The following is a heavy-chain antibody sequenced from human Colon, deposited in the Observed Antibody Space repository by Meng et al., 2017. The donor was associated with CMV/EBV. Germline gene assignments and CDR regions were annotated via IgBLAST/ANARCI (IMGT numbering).Heavy chain of an antibody. V-gene: IGHV1-2*02. J-gene: IGHJ4*02. CDR1: GYTFNGYF. D-gene: IGHD3-3*01. Sequence: QVQRGQSGAEVKGPGASVKVSCKTSGYTFNGYFMHWVRQAPGQGLEWMGWINPVTGDTSYAQKFQVRVTMTRDTSISTAYMELSSLRSDDTAVYYCATFGGDFDYWGQGTLVTVSS. CDR3: ATFGGDFDY. CDR2: INPVTGDT.